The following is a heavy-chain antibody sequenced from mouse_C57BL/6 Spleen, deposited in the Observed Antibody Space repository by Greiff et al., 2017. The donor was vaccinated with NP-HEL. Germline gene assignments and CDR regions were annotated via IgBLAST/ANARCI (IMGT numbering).Heavy chain of an antibody. D-gene: IGHD3-2*02. Sequence: EVQLQQSGPELVKPGASVKISCKASGYTFTDYYMNWVKQSHGKSLEWIGDINPNNGGTSYNQKVKGKATLTVDKSSSTAYMEVGSLTSEDSAVYYCARRNSGYYFDYWGQGTTLTVSS. CDR1: GYTFTDYY. CDR2: INPNNGGT. V-gene: IGHV1-26*01. CDR3: ARRNSGYYFDY. J-gene: IGHJ2*01.